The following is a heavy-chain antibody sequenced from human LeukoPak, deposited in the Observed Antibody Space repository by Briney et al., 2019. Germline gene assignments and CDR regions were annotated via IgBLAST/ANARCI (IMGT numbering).Heavy chain of an antibody. D-gene: IGHD3-22*01. J-gene: IGHJ4*02. CDR2: IYTSGST. V-gene: IGHV4-4*07. CDR3: AREGPDSSGYYYSFDY. CDR1: GGSISSYY. Sequence: PSETLSLTCTVSGGSISSYYWSWIRQPAGKGLEWIGRIYTSGSTNYNPSLKSRVTMSVDTSKNQFSLKLSSVTAADTAVYYCAREGPDSSGYYYSFDYWGQGTLVTVSS.